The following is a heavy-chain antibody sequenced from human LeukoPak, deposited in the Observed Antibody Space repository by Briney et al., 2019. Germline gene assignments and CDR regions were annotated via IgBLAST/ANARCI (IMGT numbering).Heavy chain of an antibody. D-gene: IGHD3-10*01. V-gene: IGHV3-11*06. J-gene: IGHJ3*02. Sequence: GGYLRLSCAASGFTFSDYYMSWIRQAPEKGLEWVSYISSSSSYTNYADSVKGRFTISRDNAKNSLYPQMNSLRDEDTAVYHCARDPTGRWAFDIWGQGTMVTVSS. CDR2: ISSSSSYT. CDR1: GFTFSDYY. CDR3: ARDPTGRWAFDI.